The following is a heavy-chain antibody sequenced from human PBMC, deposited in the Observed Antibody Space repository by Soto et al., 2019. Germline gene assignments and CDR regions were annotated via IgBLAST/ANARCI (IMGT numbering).Heavy chain of an antibody. CDR2: ISSNGAAT. CDR3: VKDRRSTRRAMDV. J-gene: IGHJ6*02. CDR1: GFIFSSCA. Sequence: GGSLRLSCSASGFIFSSCAMHWVRQAAGKGLEYVSGISSNGAATYYAESVKDRFSISRDNSRNTLFLQVNSLTGEDTSVYYCVKDRRSTRRAMDVWGQGTTVTVSS. D-gene: IGHD2-2*01. V-gene: IGHV3-64D*06.